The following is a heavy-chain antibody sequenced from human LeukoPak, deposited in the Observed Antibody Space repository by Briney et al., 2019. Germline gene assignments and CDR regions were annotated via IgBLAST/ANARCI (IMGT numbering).Heavy chain of an antibody. CDR2: IYYSGST. CDR3: ARRISGWPYFDY. Sequence: PSETLSLTCTVSGGSISSYYWSWIRQPPGKGLEWIGYIYYSGSTNYNPSLKSRVTISIDTSKNQFSLKLTSVAAADTAVYYCARRISGWPYFDYWGRGTLVTVSS. D-gene: IGHD6-19*01. J-gene: IGHJ4*02. CDR1: GGSISSYY. V-gene: IGHV4-59*08.